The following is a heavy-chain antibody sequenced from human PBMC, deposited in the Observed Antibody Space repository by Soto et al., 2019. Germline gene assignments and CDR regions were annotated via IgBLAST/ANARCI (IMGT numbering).Heavy chain of an antibody. Sequence: QLQLQESGSGLVKPSQTLSLTCAVSGGSISSGGYSWSWIRQPPGKGLEWIGYIYQSRRTYYNPSLKSRVTISVDRSKNQFSLKLSSVTAADTAVYYCAAGGGLPRCDCGQRTLVSVSS. V-gene: IGHV4-30-2*01. D-gene: IGHD4-17*01. CDR1: GGSISSGGYS. CDR3: AAGGGLPRCD. J-gene: IGHJ4*02. CDR2: IYQSRRT.